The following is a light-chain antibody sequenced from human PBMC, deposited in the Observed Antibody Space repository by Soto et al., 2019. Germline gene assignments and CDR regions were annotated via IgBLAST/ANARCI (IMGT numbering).Light chain of an antibody. CDR1: QSVSSNY. Sequence: DIVLTQSPDTLSLSPGESATLSCRASQSVSSNYVAWYQQKPGQAPRLLIYGASTRATGIPDRFSGSGSGTDFTLTISRLEPEDFAVYYCQQYGSSSYTFGQGTK. CDR3: QQYGSSSYT. V-gene: IGKV3-20*01. CDR2: GAS. J-gene: IGKJ2*01.